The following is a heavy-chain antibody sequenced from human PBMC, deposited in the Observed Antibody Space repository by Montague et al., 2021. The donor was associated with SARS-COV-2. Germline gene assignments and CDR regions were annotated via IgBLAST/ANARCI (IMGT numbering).Heavy chain of an antibody. CDR2: ISSGSGSSI. J-gene: IGHJ6*02. CDR3: ARDVDPNSWDGMDV. V-gene: IGHV3-48*03. Sequence: YRSLSFSASGFSFSSYEMNWARQAPGKGLEWISYISSGSGSSIHYADSVRGRFTISRANAKNSLYLQINGLRAEDTAIYYCARDVDPNSWDGMDVWGQGTTGTVSS. D-gene: IGHD2-15*01. CDR1: GFSFSSYE.